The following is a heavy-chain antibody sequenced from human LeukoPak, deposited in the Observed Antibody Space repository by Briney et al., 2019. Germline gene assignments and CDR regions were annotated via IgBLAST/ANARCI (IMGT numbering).Heavy chain of an antibody. CDR3: ARATYYDFWSGYFFDY. CDR2: ISAYNGNT. CDR1: GYTFTSSG. Sequence: ASVKVSCKASGYTFTSSGISWVRQAPGHGLEWMGWISAYNGNTNYAQKIQGRVTMTTDTYTSTAYMELRSLRSDDTAVYYCARATYYDFWSGYFFDYWGQGTLVTVSS. D-gene: IGHD3-3*01. V-gene: IGHV1-18*01. J-gene: IGHJ4*02.